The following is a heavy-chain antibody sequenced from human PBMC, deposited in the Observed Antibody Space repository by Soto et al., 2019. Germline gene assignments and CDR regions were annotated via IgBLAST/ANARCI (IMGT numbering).Heavy chain of an antibody. CDR2: INPSGGAT. Sequence: ASVKVSCKASGYTFTNYYIHWVRQAPGQGLEWMGIINPSGGATSYAQKFQGRVTLTRDTSTSTVYMEVRSLRSEDTAIYFCARGGENYHAGGGFNWFDPWGPGTQVTVSS. J-gene: IGHJ5*02. CDR1: GYTFTNYY. V-gene: IGHV1-46*01. CDR3: ARGGENYHAGGGFNWFDP. D-gene: IGHD3-22*01.